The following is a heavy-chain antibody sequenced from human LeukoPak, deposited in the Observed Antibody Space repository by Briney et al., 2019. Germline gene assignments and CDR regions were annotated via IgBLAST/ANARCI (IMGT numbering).Heavy chain of an antibody. D-gene: IGHD4-11*01. Sequence: PGGSLRLSCAASGFTFSSYSMNWVRQAPGKGLEWVSSISSSSGYIYYADSVKGRFTISRDNAKNSLSLQMNSLRAEDTAVYYCARGVTTVTIGFDYWGQGTLVTVSS. CDR3: ARGVTTVTIGFDY. CDR2: ISSSSGYI. CDR1: GFTFSSYS. J-gene: IGHJ4*02. V-gene: IGHV3-21*01.